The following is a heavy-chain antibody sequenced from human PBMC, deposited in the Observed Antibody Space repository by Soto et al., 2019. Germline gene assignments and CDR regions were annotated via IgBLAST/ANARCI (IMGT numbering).Heavy chain of an antibody. CDR1: GGAINSGGYY. V-gene: IGHV4-31*03. Sequence: QVQLQESGPGLVKPSQTLSLTCTVSGGAINSGGYYWSWIRQHPGKGLECIGCIHYSGSTSYNPSLKSRVTISVDTSNNQFSLKLSSVTAADTAVYYCARDRYFDLWGRGTLVTVSS. CDR2: IHYSGST. CDR3: ARDRYFDL. J-gene: IGHJ2*01.